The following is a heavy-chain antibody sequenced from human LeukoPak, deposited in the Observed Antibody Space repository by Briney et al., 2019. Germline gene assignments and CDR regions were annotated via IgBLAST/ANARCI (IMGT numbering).Heavy chain of an antibody. CDR3: AKGPAAAGTFWFDP. CDR1: GFTFSSYA. J-gene: IGHJ5*02. V-gene: IGHV3-9*01. Sequence: GGSLRLSCAASGFTFSSYAMHWVRQAPGKGLEWVSGISWNSGSIGYADSVKGRFTISRDNAKNSLYLQMNSLRAEDTALYYCAKGPAAAGTFWFDPWGQGTLVTVSS. CDR2: ISWNSGSI. D-gene: IGHD6-13*01.